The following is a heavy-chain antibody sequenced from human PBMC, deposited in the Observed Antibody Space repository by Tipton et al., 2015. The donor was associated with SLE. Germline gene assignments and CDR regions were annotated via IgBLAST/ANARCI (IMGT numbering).Heavy chain of an antibody. J-gene: IGHJ3*02. CDR2: IYYSGST. CDR1: GDSISSSSHY. V-gene: IGHV4-39*01. D-gene: IGHD3-22*01. Sequence: TLSLTCTVSGDSISSSSHYWGWIRQPPGKGLEWIGSIYYSGSTYYNPSLKSRVTKSVDTSKNQFSLKLSSVTGADTAVYYCARLGFRTMIVLYAFDIWGQGTMVTVSS. CDR3: ARLGFRTMIVLYAFDI.